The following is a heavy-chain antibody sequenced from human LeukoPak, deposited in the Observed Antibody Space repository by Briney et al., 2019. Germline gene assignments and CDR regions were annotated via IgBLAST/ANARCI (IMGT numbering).Heavy chain of an antibody. CDR1: GFTFSSYA. CDR3: AKDGPSSSWYQGDAFDI. CDR2: ISGSGGST. J-gene: IGHJ3*02. V-gene: IGHV3-23*01. Sequence: GGSLRLSCAASGFTFSSYAMSWVRQAPGKGLEWVSAISGSGGSTYYADSVKGRFTISRDNSKNTLYLQMNSLRAEDTAVYYCAKDGPSSSWYQGDAFDIWGQGTMVTVSS. D-gene: IGHD6-13*01.